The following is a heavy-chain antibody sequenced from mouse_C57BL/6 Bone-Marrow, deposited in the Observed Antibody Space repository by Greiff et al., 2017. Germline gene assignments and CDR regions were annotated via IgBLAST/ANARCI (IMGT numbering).Heavy chain of an antibody. J-gene: IGHJ4*01. CDR1: GFTFSSYG. Sequence: VQLKESGGDLVKPGGSLKLSCAASGFTFSSYGMSWVRQTPDKRLEWVATISSGGSYTSYPDSVKGRFTISRDNAKNTLYLQMSSLKSEDTAMYYCARRAYYDYDEAMDYWGQGTSVTVSS. V-gene: IGHV5-6*01. D-gene: IGHD2-4*01. CDR3: ARRAYYDYDEAMDY. CDR2: ISSGGSYT.